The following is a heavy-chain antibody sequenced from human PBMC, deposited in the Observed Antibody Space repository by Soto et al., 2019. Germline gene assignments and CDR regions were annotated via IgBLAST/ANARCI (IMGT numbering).Heavy chain of an antibody. J-gene: IGHJ4*02. D-gene: IGHD2-2*01. Sequence: SETLSLTCTVSGGSISSGGYYWSWIRQHPGKGLEWIGYIYYSGSTYYNPSLKSRVTISVDTSKNQFSLKLSSVTAADTAVYYCARAIVVVPAALYYFDYWGQGTRVTVSS. CDR2: IYYSGST. V-gene: IGHV4-31*03. CDR3: ARAIVVVPAALYYFDY. CDR1: GGSISSGGYY.